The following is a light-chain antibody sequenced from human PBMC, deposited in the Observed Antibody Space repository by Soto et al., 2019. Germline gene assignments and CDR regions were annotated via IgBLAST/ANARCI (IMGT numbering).Light chain of an antibody. J-gene: IGLJ2*01. CDR1: SGHSSYA. CDR2: LNSDGSH. Sequence: QTVVTQSPSASASLGASVKLTCTLSSGHSSYAIAWHQQQPEKGPRYLMKLNSDGSHSKGDGIPDRFSGSSSGAARYLTISSPQSEDEADYYCQTWGSGTVVFGGGTKVTVL. CDR3: QTWGSGTVV. V-gene: IGLV4-69*01.